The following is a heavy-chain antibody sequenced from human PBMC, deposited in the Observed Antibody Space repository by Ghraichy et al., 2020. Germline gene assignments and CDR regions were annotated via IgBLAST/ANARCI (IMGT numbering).Heavy chain of an antibody. CDR2: INNGGTT. D-gene: IGHD6-19*01. CDR3: VKDRGSSGWFSDY. Sequence: GGSLRLSCSASGFTFSSYAMHWVRQAPGKGLEYVSAINNGGTTYYADSVKGRFTISRDNSKNKLYLQMSSLGAEDTAVYYCVKDRGSSGWFSDYWGQGTLVTVSS. CDR1: GFTFSSYA. J-gene: IGHJ4*02. V-gene: IGHV3-64D*06.